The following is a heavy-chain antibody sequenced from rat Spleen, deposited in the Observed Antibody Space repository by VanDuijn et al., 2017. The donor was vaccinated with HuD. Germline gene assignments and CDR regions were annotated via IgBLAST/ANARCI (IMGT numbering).Heavy chain of an antibody. Sequence: EVKLVQSGGGRVQPGRSXXLSCAVXXFTFXXYYMXXVRQAPTKGLEWVASIRPGGGSTYYRDSVKGRFTISRDNAENTVYLQMNSLRSEDTATYYCARGRDWFAYWGQGTLVTVSS. CDR3: ARGRDWFAY. V-gene: IGHV5-25*01. CDR1: XFTFXXYY. CDR2: IRPGGGST. D-gene: IGHD1-11*01. J-gene: IGHJ3*01.